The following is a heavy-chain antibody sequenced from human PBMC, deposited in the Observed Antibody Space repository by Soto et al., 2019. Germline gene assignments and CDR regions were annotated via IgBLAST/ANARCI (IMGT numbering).Heavy chain of an antibody. CDR1: GYTFNNYA. CDR3: AKGGTYYYDNSGYFDY. D-gene: IGHD3-22*01. J-gene: IGHJ4*02. CDR2: MSGSGGST. V-gene: IGHV3-23*01. Sequence: EVQLLESGGGLVQPGGSLRLSCAASGYTFNNYAMSWVHQAPGKGLEWVSAMSGSGGSTFHADSVKGRFTISRDNAKNTLYLQMNSLRAEDTAVYYCAKGGTYYYDNSGYFDYWGQGTLVTVSS.